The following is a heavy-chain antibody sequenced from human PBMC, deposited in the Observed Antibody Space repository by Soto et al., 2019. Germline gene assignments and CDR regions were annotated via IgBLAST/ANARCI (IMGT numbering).Heavy chain of an antibody. J-gene: IGHJ6*02. CDR3: AKAPFRRPYYFYGMDV. V-gene: IGHV3-30*18. D-gene: IGHD3-10*01. CDR1: GFTFSDFG. Sequence: LRLSCVASGFTFSDFGMHWVRQVPGKGLEWLAVISEDAETDFHAGSVKGRFTVSRDNFKGTLYLQMNSLTKDDSAVYFCAKAPFRRPYYFYGMDVWGQGTTVTVSS. CDR2: ISEDAETD.